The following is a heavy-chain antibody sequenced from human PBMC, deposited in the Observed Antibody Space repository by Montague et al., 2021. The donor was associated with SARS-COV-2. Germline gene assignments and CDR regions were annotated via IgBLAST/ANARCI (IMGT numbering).Heavy chain of an antibody. Sequence: TLSLTCSVSGGSISSGGHYWSWIRQPAGKGLQWIGRMFPSGRTNYNPSLNSRVTMSVDTSKNQFSLDVRSVTATDTATYFCARAKVTTSVFDHWGHGILVTVSS. CDR3: ARAKVTTSVFDH. CDR1: GGSISSGGHY. J-gene: IGHJ4*01. V-gene: IGHV4-61*02. CDR2: MFPSGRT. D-gene: IGHD4-17*01.